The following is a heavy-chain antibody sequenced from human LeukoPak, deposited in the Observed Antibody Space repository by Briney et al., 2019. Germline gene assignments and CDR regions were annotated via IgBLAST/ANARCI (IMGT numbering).Heavy chain of an antibody. CDR3: ARDFGGLAARPYSFDY. CDR1: EFPSVSYN. D-gene: IGHD6-13*01. J-gene: IGHJ4*02. CDR2: ISGGSDSI. Sequence: GGSLRPSGPPSEFPSVSYNMTGVAQAPGKGLEGVSSISGGSDSIYYADSVKGRFTISRDNAKNSLYLQMNSLRDEDTAVFYCARDFGGLAARPYSFDYWGQGTLVTVSS. V-gene: IGHV3-48*02.